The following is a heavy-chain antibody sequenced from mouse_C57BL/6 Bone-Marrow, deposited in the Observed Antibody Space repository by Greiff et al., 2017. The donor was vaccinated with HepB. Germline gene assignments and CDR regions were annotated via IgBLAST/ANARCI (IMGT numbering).Heavy chain of an antibody. CDR1: GYSITSGYY. CDR2: ISYDGSN. CDR3: ATKLGYFDY. J-gene: IGHJ2*01. D-gene: IGHD4-1*01. V-gene: IGHV3-6*01. Sequence: ESGPGLVKPSQSLSLTCSVTGYSITSGYYWNWIRQFPGNKLEWMGYISYDGSNNYNPSLKNRISITRDTSKNQFFLKLNSVTTEDTATYYCATKLGYFDYWGQGTTLTVSS.